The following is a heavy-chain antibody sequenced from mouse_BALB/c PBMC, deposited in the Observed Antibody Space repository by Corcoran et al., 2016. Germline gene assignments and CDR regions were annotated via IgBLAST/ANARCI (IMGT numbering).Heavy chain of an antibody. J-gene: IGHJ3*01. D-gene: IGHD2-10*01. CDR2: INPSTGNS. CDR1: GYTFTNYW. Sequence: QVQLQQSGAELAKPGASVKMSCKASGYTFTNYWIHWVKQRPGQGLEWIGYINPSTGNSEYNQKFKDKASLTTDKSSSAAYIHLSSLTSEDSAVYYCVRPTYQGNSAWFAYWGQGTLVTVSA. V-gene: IGHV1-7*01. CDR3: VRPTYQGNSAWFAY.